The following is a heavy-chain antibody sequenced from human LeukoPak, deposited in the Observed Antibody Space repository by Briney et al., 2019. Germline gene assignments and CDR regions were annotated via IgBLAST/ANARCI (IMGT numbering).Heavy chain of an antibody. CDR2: IYSGGST. CDR3: ARVIVGGSYWSYYYYMDV. Sequence: AGGSLRLSCAASGFTVSSNYMSWVRQAPGKGLEWVSVIYSGGSTYYADSVKGRFTISRDNSKNTLYLQMNSLRAEDTAVYYCARVIVGGSYWSYYYYMDVWGKGTTVTISS. J-gene: IGHJ6*03. D-gene: IGHD1-26*01. V-gene: IGHV3-53*01. CDR1: GFTVSSNY.